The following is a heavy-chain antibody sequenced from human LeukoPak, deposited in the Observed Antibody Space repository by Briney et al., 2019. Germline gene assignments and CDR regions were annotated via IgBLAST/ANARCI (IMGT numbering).Heavy chain of an antibody. Sequence: GGSLRLSCAASGFTFSSYSMNWVRQAPGKGLEWVSSISSSSSYIHYADSVKGRFTISRDNAKNSLYLQMNSLRAEDTAVYYCAKDGDLYGSGKFDYWGQGTLVTVSS. CDR1: GFTFSSYS. CDR2: ISSSSSYI. J-gene: IGHJ4*02. D-gene: IGHD3-10*01. CDR3: AKDGDLYGSGKFDY. V-gene: IGHV3-21*01.